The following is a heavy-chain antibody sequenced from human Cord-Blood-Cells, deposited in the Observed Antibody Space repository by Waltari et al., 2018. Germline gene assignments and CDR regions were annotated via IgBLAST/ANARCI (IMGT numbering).Heavy chain of an antibody. CDR2: ISYDGSNE. V-gene: IGHV3-30*04. Sequence: QVQLVESGGGVVQPGRSLRLSCAASGFTFSSYAMHWVRQAPGKGLEWVAVISYDGSNEYYADSVKGRFTISRDNSKNTLYLQMNSLRAEDTAVYYCARAGDSSGYYFDYWGQGTLVTVSS. CDR1: GFTFSSYA. CDR3: ARAGDSSGYYFDY. D-gene: IGHD3-22*01. J-gene: IGHJ4*02.